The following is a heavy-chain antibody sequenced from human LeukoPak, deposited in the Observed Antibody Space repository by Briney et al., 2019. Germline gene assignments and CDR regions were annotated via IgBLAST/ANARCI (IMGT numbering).Heavy chain of an antibody. V-gene: IGHV4-34*01. CDR1: GGSFSGYY. Sequence: PSETLSLTCAVYGGSFSGYYWSWIRQPPGKGLEWIGEINHSGSTNYNPSLKSRVTISVDTSKNQFSLKLSSVTAADTAVYYCARHRTELYCYGSGSYYKTPYFDYWGQGTLVTVSS. CDR2: INHSGST. D-gene: IGHD3-10*01. J-gene: IGHJ4*02. CDR3: ARHRTELYCYGSGSYYKTPYFDY.